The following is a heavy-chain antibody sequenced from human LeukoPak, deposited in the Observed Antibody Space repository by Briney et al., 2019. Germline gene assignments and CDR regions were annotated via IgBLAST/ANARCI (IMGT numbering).Heavy chain of an antibody. CDR2: TSYRAKWLV. J-gene: IGHJ4*02. CDR3: KRFYNYNSFDY. D-gene: IGHD1-20*01. CDR1: GDSGSGSSVA. V-gene: IGHV6-1*01. Sequence: SQTLSLTCAISGDSGSGSSVAWNWIRQSPSRGLEWLGGTSYRAKWLVDYAESLKGRITINADTSNNQLSLQLQSVTPENTARYYCKRFYNYNSFDYWGQGTLVTVSS.